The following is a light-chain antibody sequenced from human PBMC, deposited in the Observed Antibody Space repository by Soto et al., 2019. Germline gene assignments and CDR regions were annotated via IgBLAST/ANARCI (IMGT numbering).Light chain of an antibody. CDR1: VTNIGGYNY. J-gene: IGLJ1*01. CDR3: WSYAGRNTYV. V-gene: IGLV2-8*01. CDR2: EVD. Sequence: QSALTQPPSASGSPGQSVSISCTGSVTNIGGYNYVSWYQQTPGKAPKLIIYEVDKRPSRVPDRFSGSKTGSTASLTVSVLQAEDEADYYCWSYAGRNTYVFGTGTQLTVL.